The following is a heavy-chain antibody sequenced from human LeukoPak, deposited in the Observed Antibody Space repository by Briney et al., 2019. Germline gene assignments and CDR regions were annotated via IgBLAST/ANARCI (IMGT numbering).Heavy chain of an antibody. CDR2: FIPIVGRA. D-gene: IGHD3-22*01. CDR1: GGTFSSYA. V-gene: IGHV1-69*05. J-gene: IGHJ6*03. CDR3: ATYYDSSGGYYYYYMDV. Sequence: ASVKLSCKASGGTFSSYAISWVRQAPGQGLEWVGGFIPIVGRANYAQKFQGTVTMTTDESTSTAYMERSSLSSKDTSVYYCATYYDSSGGYYYYYMDVWGKGTTVTVSS.